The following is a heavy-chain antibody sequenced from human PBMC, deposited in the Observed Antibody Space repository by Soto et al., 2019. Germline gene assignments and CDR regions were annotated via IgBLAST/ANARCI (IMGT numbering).Heavy chain of an antibody. D-gene: IGHD5-18*01. Sequence: LSLTCTVSGGSVSSDEDYWSWIRQSPGKGLEWIGYISNSGSTGYNPSLKTRLSMSVDGSKNQFTLRLTSVTAADTAVYFCATESGSTYGYFDYWGQGTQVTV. CDR2: ISNSGST. V-gene: IGHV4-30-4*08. CDR1: GGSVSSDEDY. J-gene: IGHJ4*02. CDR3: ATESGSTYGYFDY.